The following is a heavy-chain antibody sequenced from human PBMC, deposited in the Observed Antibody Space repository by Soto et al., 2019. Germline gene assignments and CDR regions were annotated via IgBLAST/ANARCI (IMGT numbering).Heavy chain of an antibody. D-gene: IGHD5-12*01. CDR1: GGSIRSGGYY. V-gene: IGHV4-31*03. J-gene: IGHJ4*02. CDR3: ARGYSGL. Sequence: PSETLSLTSTVSGGSIRSGGYYWSWIRQHPGRCLEWIGYIYYGGSTYYNPSLKSRVTISLDASENHFSLKLNSVTAADTAVYFCARGYSGLWGQGTLVTSPQ. CDR2: IYYGGST.